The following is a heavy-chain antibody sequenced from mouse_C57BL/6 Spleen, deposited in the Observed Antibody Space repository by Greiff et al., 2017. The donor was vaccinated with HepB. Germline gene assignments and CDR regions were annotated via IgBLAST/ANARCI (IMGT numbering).Heavy chain of an antibody. CDR1: GYTFTSYG. CDR2: IYPRSGNT. D-gene: IGHD2-1*01. CDR3: ARERDYGNYFDY. Sequence: QVHVKQSGAELARPGASVKLSCKASGYTFTSYGISWVKQRTGQGLEWIGEIYPRSGNTYYNEKFKGKATLTADKSSSTAYMELRSLTSEDSAVYFCARERDYGNYFDYWGQGTTLTVSS. J-gene: IGHJ2*01. V-gene: IGHV1-81*01.